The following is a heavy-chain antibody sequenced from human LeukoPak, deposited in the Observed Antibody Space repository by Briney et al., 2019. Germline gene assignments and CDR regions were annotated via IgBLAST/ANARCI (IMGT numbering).Heavy chain of an antibody. J-gene: IGHJ3*01. D-gene: IGHD6-13*01. Sequence: SETLSLTCAVYDGSFTGHYWTWIRQPPGKGLEWIGEINHSGNTNYNPSLKSRVTIGVDTSKNQFSLKVTSVTAADTAVYYCARVHQQLALYAFDVWGHGTLVTVSS. V-gene: IGHV4-34*01. CDR2: INHSGNT. CDR3: ARVHQQLALYAFDV. CDR1: DGSFTGHY.